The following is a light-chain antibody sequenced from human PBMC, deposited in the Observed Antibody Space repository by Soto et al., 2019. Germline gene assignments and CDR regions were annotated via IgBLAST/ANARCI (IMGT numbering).Light chain of an antibody. CDR3: QQLNSYPYS. J-gene: IGKJ2*01. CDR1: QGISSY. Sequence: DIQLTQSPSFLSASVGDRVTITCRASQGISSYLAWYQQKPGKAPKLLIYAASTLQSGVPSRFSGSGSGTEFTLAISVLQPEDFATSYCQQLNSYPYSFGQGTKLEIK. V-gene: IGKV1-9*01. CDR2: AAS.